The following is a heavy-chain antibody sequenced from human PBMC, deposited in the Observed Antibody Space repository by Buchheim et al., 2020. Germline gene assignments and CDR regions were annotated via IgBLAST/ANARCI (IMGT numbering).Heavy chain of an antibody. J-gene: IGHJ4*02. Sequence: QVQLVQSGAEVTKPGASVKASCKASGYTFTNYHMHWVRQAPGQGLEWMAIINPSSGRTRYAQKFQGRVTVTREPSTSTVDMELSSLSSEDTAVYYCARDNSDWSSDYWGPG. D-gene: IGHD6-19*01. CDR2: INPSSGRT. CDR3: ARDNSDWSSDY. V-gene: IGHV1-46*01. CDR1: GYTFTNYH.